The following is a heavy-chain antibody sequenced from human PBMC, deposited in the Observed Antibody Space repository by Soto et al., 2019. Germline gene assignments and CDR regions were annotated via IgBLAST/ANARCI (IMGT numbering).Heavy chain of an antibody. V-gene: IGHV4-39*01. CDR2: IYYSGST. J-gene: IGHJ4*02. CDR1: GGSISSSIYY. D-gene: IGHD1-20*01. CDR3: ARRPSYNWNAN. Sequence: SETLSLTCTVSGGSISSSIYYWGWIRQPPGKGLEWIGSIYYSGSTYYNPSLKSRVTISVDTSKNQFSLKLSSVTAADTAVYYCARRPSYNWNANWGQGTLVTVSP.